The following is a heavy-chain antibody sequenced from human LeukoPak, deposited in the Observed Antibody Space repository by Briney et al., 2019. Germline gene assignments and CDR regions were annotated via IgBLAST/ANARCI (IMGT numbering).Heavy chain of an antibody. Sequence: GESLKISCKGSGYSFTSYWIGWVRQMPGKGLEWMGIIYPGDSDTRYSPSFQGQVTILADKSISTAYLQWSSLKASDTAMYYCARSAGRGATGYAFDIWGQGTMVTVSS. CDR2: IYPGDSDT. D-gene: IGHD1-26*01. CDR1: GYSFTSYW. CDR3: ARSAGRGATGYAFDI. V-gene: IGHV5-51*01. J-gene: IGHJ3*02.